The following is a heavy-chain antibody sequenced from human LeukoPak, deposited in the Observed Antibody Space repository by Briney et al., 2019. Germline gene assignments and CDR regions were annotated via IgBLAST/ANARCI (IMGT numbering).Heavy chain of an antibody. V-gene: IGHV3-23*01. CDR2: ISGSGGST. CDR1: GFTFSSYA. CDR3: AKDRLRKWELLRMGAFDI. J-gene: IGHJ3*02. Sequence: GGSLRLSCAASGFTFSSYAMSWVRQAPGKGLEWVSAISGSGGSTYYADSVKGRFTISRDNSKNTLYLQMNSLRAEDTAVYYCAKDRLRKWELLRMGAFDIWGQGTMVTVSS. D-gene: IGHD1-26*01.